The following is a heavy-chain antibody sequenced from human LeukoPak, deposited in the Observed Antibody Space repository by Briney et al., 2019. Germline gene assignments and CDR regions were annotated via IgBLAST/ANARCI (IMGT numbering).Heavy chain of an antibody. D-gene: IGHD6-19*01. CDR1: GFTFSGYN. CDR2: ITSSSSYT. Sequence: GGSLRLSCAASGFTFSGYNMNWVRQAPGKGLEWVASITSSSSYTYYADSVKGRFTISRDNAKNSLYLQMNSLRAEDTAVYYCARDPAIAVTWGQGTLVTVSS. V-gene: IGHV3-21*01. CDR3: ARDPAIAVT. J-gene: IGHJ5*02.